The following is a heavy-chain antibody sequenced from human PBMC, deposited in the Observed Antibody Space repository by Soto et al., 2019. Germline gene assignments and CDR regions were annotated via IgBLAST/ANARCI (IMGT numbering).Heavy chain of an antibody. Sequence: SETLSLTCTVSGGSISSYYWSWIRQPPGKGLEWIGYIYYSGSTNYNPSLKSRVTISVDTSKNQFSLKLSSVTAADTAVYYCARSMITYYYDSSGYYPYYFDYWGQGTLVTVSS. CDR3: ARSMITYYYDSSGYYPYYFDY. CDR1: GGSISSYY. CDR2: IYYSGST. D-gene: IGHD3-22*01. J-gene: IGHJ4*02. V-gene: IGHV4-59*01.